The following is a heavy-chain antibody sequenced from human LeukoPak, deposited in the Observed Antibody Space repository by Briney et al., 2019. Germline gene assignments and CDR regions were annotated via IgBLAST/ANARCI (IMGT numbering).Heavy chain of an antibody. CDR3: ARESDGYCSSTSCPNWFDP. V-gene: IGHV3-30*04. CDR2: ISYDGSNK. CDR1: GFTFSSYA. D-gene: IGHD2-2*03. Sequence: GGSLRLSCAASGFTFSSYAMHWVRQAPGKGLEWVAVISYDGSNKNYADSVKGRFTISRDNSKNTLYLQMNSLRAEDTAVYYCARESDGYCSSTSCPNWFDPWGQGTLVTVSS. J-gene: IGHJ5*02.